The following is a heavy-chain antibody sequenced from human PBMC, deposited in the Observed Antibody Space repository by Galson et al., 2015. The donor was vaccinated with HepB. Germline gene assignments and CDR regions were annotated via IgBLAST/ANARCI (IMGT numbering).Heavy chain of an antibody. Sequence: SETLSLTCTVSGGSISSYYWSWIRQPPGKGLEWIGYIYYSGSTNYNPSLKSRVTISVDTSKNQFSLKLSSVTAADTAVYYCARDLGGWWYGESIPTNWFDPWGQGTLVTVSS. J-gene: IGHJ5*02. V-gene: IGHV4-59*01. CDR2: IYYSGST. CDR1: GGSISSYY. D-gene: IGHD3-10*01. CDR3: ARDLGGWWYGESIPTNWFDP.